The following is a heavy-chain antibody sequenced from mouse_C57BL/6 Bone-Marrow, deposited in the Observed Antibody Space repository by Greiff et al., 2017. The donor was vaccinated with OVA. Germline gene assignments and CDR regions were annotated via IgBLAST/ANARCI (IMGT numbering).Heavy chain of an antibody. CDR1: GYTFTDYY. V-gene: IGHV1-26*01. Sequence: EVQLQPSGPELVKPGASVKISCKASGYTFTDYYMNWVKQSHGKSLEWIGDINPNNGGTSYNQKFKGKATLTVDKSSSTAYMELRSLTSEDSAVYYCARWLLPYFDYWGQGTTLTVSS. J-gene: IGHJ2*01. D-gene: IGHD2-3*01. CDR2: INPNNGGT. CDR3: ARWLLPYFDY.